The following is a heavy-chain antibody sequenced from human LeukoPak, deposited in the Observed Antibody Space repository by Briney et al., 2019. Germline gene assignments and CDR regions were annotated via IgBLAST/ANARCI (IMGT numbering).Heavy chain of an antibody. CDR2: IYYSGST. V-gene: IGHV4-59*01. CDR3: ARDWSPPNAKNWFDP. J-gene: IGHJ5*02. CDR1: GGSISSYY. Sequence: SETLSLTCTVSGGSISSYYWSWIRQPPGKGLEWIGYIYYSGSTYYNPSLRSRVTISVDTSKNQFSLKLSSVTAADTAVYYCARDWSPPNAKNWFDPWGQGTLVTVSS.